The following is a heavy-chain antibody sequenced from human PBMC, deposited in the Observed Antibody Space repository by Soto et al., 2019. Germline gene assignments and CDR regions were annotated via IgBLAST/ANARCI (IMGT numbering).Heavy chain of an antibody. CDR1: GYSFTSYW. Sequence: PGESLKISCKGSGYSFTSYWIGCVRQMPGKGLEWMGIIYPGDSDTRYSPSFQGQVTISADKSISTAYLQWSSLKASDTAMYYCARNPDYYGSGSPWPFFDYWGQGTLATVSS. CDR2: IYPGDSDT. J-gene: IGHJ4*02. V-gene: IGHV5-51*01. CDR3: ARNPDYYGSGSPWPFFDY. D-gene: IGHD3-10*01.